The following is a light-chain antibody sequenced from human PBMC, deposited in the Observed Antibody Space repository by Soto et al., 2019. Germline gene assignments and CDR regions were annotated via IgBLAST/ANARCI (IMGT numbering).Light chain of an antibody. CDR2: AAS. CDR3: QQSYSTPFIT. V-gene: IGKV1-39*01. Sequence: DIQMTQSPSSLSASVGDRVTITCRASQSISSYLNWYQQKPGKAPKLLIYAASSLQSGVPSRFSGSGSGTDFTLTISSLQPEDFATYYCQQSYSTPFITFGQGTRLEI. J-gene: IGKJ5*01. CDR1: QSISSY.